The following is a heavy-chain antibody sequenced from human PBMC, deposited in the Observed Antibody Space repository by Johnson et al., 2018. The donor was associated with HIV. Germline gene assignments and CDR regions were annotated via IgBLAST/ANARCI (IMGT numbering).Heavy chain of an antibody. Sequence: VQLVESGGGVVHPVTSLRLSCAASGFTFSSYGMHWVRRAPGKGLEWVAVISYDGSNKYYADSVKGRFTVSRDNSKNTLYLQMHSLRIEDTAVYYCAREELEPDVFDIWGQGTMVTVSS. CDR3: AREELEPDVFDI. CDR1: GFTFSSYG. CDR2: ISYDGSNK. V-gene: IGHV3-30*03. J-gene: IGHJ3*02. D-gene: IGHD1-1*01.